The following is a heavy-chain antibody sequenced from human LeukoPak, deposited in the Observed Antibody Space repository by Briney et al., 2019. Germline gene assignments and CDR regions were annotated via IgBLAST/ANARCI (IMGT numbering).Heavy chain of an antibody. V-gene: IGHV4-39*07. J-gene: IGHJ3*02. D-gene: IGHD3-10*01. CDR2: IYYSGST. CDR1: GGFISSSSYY. CDR3: ATYPITMVRGAVTAFDI. Sequence: SETLSLTCTVSGGFISSSSYYWGWIRQPPGKGLEWIGYIYYSGSTYYNPSLKSRVTISVDTSKNQFSLKLSSVTAADTAVYYCATYPITMVRGAVTAFDIWGQGTMVTVSS.